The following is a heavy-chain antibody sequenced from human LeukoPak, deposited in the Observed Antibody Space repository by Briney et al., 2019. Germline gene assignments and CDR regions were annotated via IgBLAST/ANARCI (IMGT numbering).Heavy chain of an antibody. J-gene: IGHJ4*02. V-gene: IGHV1-18*01. CDR1: GYTFTSYG. CDR2: ISAYNGNT. Sequence: ASVKVSCKASGYTFTSYGISWVRQAPGQGLEWMGWISAYNGNTNYAQKLQGRVTMTTDTSTSTAYMELRSLRSDDTAVYYCARAELLWFGELPYYFDYWGQGTLVTVSS. D-gene: IGHD3-10*01. CDR3: ARAELLWFGELPYYFDY.